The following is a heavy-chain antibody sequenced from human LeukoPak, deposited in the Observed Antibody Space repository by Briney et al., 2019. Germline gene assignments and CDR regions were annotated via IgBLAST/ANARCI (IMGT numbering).Heavy chain of an antibody. CDR2: INTSNSTI. D-gene: IGHD5-18*01. CDR1: GFTFSSYN. V-gene: IGHV3-48*01. Sequence: GSLRLSCAASGFTFSSYNFNWVRQAPGKGLEWLSYINTSNSTIYYADSVKGRFTISRDNAKNSLSLQMNSLRAEDMAVYYCARGTWGGYSYGLSYYYMDLWGRGTTVTVSS. CDR3: ARGTWGGYSYGLSYYYMDL. J-gene: IGHJ6*03.